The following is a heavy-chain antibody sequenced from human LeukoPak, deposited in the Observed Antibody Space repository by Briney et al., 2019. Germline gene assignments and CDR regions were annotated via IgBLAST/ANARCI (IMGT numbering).Heavy chain of an antibody. CDR3: ARGHYYDRSGYYNNYAFDI. D-gene: IGHD3-22*01. Sequence: SETLSLTCTVSGGSISSTSYYWGWIRQPPGKGLEWIGSFYYSGNTYYNPSLKSRVNISADTSKIQFSLKLSSVTAADTAVYYCARGHYYDRSGYYNNYAFDIWGQGTMVTASS. J-gene: IGHJ3*02. CDR2: FYYSGNT. CDR1: GGSISSTSYY. V-gene: IGHV4-39*07.